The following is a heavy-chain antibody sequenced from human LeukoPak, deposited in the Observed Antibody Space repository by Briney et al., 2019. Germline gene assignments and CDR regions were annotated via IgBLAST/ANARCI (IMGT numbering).Heavy chain of an antibody. CDR1: GFTFSSYA. CDR2: ISYDGSNK. V-gene: IGHV3-30*04. D-gene: IGHD6-13*01. J-gene: IGHJ6*03. CDR3: ARGGSGSSSWYVLPSLYYYYYYYMDV. Sequence: GGSLRLSCAASGFTFSSYAMHWVRQAPGKGLEWVAVISYDGSNKYYADSVKGRFTISRDNSKNTLYLQMNSLRAEDTAVYYCARGGSGSSSWYVLPSLYYYYYYYMDVWGKGTTVTVSS.